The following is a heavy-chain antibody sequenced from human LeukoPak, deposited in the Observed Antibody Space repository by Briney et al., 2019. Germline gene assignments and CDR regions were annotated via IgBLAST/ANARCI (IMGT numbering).Heavy chain of an antibody. V-gene: IGHV4-34*01. CDR2: INHSGST. J-gene: IGHJ4*02. CDR1: GGSFSGYY. Sequence: SETLSLTCAVYGGSFSGYYWSWIRQPPGKGLEWIGEINHSGSTNYNPSLKSRVTISVDTSKNQFSLKLSSVTAADTAVYYCARDSNGDYADYWGQGTLVTVSS. D-gene: IGHD4-17*01. CDR3: ARDSNGDYADY.